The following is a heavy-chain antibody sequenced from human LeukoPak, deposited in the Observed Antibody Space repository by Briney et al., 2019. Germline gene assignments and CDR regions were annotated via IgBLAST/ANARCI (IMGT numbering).Heavy chain of an antibody. Sequence: ASVKVSCKASGYTFAVYFIHWVRQAPGQGLEWMGRINLNTGGAEYAPKSQGWVTMTRDTSISTAYVEVNRLISDDTAVYYCARDLTSTSNWEFDYWGQGTLVIVSS. J-gene: IGHJ4*02. V-gene: IGHV1-2*04. CDR3: ARDLTSTSNWEFDY. D-gene: IGHD1-26*01. CDR1: GYTFAVYF. CDR2: INLNTGGA.